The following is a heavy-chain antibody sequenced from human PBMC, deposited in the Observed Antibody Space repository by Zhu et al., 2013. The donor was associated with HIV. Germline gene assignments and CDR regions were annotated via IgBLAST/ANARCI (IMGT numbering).Heavy chain of an antibody. CDR2: INPSGGST. CDR1: GYTFTGYY. Sequence: QGQLVQSAAAVEEPGASVKVSCKASGYTFTGYYMHWVRQAPGQGLEWMGIINPSGGSTSYAQKFQGRVTMTRDTSTSTVYMELSSLRSEDTAVYYCARGTERVLRFLEWLSHAFDIWGQGTMVTVSS. CDR3: ARGTERVLRFLEWLSHAFDI. V-gene: IGHV1-46*01. D-gene: IGHD3-3*01. J-gene: IGHJ3*02.